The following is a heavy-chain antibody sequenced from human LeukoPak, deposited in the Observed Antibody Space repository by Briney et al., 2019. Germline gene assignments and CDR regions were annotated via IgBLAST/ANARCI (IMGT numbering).Heavy chain of an antibody. D-gene: IGHD1-26*01. Sequence: GGSLRLSCAASGFTVSSNYMSWVRQAPGKGLEWVSVIYTNGNTYYADSVKGRFTISRDNAKNSLYLQMNSLRAEDTAVYYCAKAVVGATVDYWGQGTLVTVSS. V-gene: IGHV3-66*01. CDR3: AKAVVGATVDY. CDR1: GFTVSSNY. J-gene: IGHJ4*02. CDR2: IYTNGNT.